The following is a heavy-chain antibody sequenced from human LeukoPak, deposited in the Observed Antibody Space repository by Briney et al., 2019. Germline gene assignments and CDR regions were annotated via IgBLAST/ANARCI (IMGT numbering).Heavy chain of an antibody. CDR3: ARDRRVYDFWSGYYGPDFDY. CDR2: ISAYHGNT. CDR1: GYTFTSYG. Sequence: ASVKVSCKASGYTFTSYGISWVRQAPGQGLEWMGWISAYHGNTNYAQKLQGRVTMTTDTSTSTAYMELRSLRSDDTAVYYCARDRRVYDFWSGYYGPDFDYWGQGTLVTVSS. V-gene: IGHV1-18*01. J-gene: IGHJ4*02. D-gene: IGHD3-3*01.